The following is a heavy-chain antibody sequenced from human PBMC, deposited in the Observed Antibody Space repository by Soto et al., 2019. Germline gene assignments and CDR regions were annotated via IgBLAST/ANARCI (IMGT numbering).Heavy chain of an antibody. CDR3: ARGPAKIPDYYYYYGMDV. J-gene: IGHJ6*02. D-gene: IGHD2-2*02. CDR2: ISAYNGNT. Sequence: ASVKVTCKAYGYTFTSYGISWVRQAPGQGLEWMGWISAYNGNTDYAQKLQGRVTMTTDTSTSTAYMELRSLRSDDTAVYYCARGPAKIPDYYYYYGMDVWGQGTTVTVSS. CDR1: GYTFTSYG. V-gene: IGHV1-18*01.